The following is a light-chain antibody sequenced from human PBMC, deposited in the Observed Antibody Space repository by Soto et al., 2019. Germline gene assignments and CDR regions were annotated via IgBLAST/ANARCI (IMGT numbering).Light chain of an antibody. CDR2: DVS. CDR1: SSDVGGYNY. V-gene: IGLV2-14*01. Sequence: QSVLTHPASVSGSPGQSITISCTGTSSDVGGYNYVSWYRQHPGRAPKLMIYDVSNRPSGVSNRFSGSKSGNTASLTISGLQAEDEADYYCSSYTRSSTYVFRPGTKVTVL. CDR3: SSYTRSSTYV. J-gene: IGLJ1*01.